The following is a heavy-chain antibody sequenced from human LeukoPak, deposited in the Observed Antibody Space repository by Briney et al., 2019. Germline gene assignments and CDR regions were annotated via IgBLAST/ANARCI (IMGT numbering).Heavy chain of an antibody. CDR2: ISGSGGST. J-gene: IGHJ6*02. D-gene: IGHD5-12*01. V-gene: IGHV3-23*01. CDR3: AKDQGGAATWDYYYGMGV. Sequence: GGSLRLSCAASGFTFSSYAMSWVRQAPGKGLEWVSAISGSGGSTYYADSVKGRFTISRDSSKNTLYLQMNSLRAEDTAVYYCAKDQGGAATWDYYYGMGVWGQGTTVTVSS. CDR1: GFTFSSYA.